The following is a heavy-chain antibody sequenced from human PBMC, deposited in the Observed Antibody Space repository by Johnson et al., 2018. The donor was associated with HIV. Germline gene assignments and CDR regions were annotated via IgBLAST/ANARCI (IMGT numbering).Heavy chain of an antibody. J-gene: IGHJ3*02. CDR2: IYSGGST. Sequence: VQLVESGGGLVQPGGSLRLSCAASGFTFSSYDMHWVRQATGKGLEWVSVIYSGGSTYYADSVKGRFTISRDNSKNTLYLQMNSLRAEDTAVYYCATGSPTVTTNAFDIWGQGTMVTVSS. D-gene: IGHD4-17*01. CDR3: ATGSPTVTTNAFDI. CDR1: GFTFSSYD. V-gene: IGHV3-66*01.